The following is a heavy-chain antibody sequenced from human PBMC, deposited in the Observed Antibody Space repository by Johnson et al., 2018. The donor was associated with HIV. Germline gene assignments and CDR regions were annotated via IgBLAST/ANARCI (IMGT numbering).Heavy chain of an antibody. D-gene: IGHD6-19*01. V-gene: IGHV3-30-3*01. CDR3: PSLAVAGTLISAFDI. Sequence: QVQLVESGGGVVQPGRSLRLSCAASGFRFSTYALHWVRQTPGKGLEWVALISDDGNNKYYADSVKGRFTISRDNSENTLYLQMNSLRADDTAVYYCPSLAVAGTLISAFDIWGQGTMVTVSS. CDR1: GFRFSTYA. J-gene: IGHJ3*02. CDR2: ISDDGNNK.